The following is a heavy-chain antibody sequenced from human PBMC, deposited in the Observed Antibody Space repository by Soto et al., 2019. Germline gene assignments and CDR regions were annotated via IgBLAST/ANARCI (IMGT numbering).Heavy chain of an antibody. CDR3: ARVAAGYYYYGMDV. CDR1: GYTFTGYY. V-gene: IGHV1-2*04. Sequence: ASVKVSCKASGYTFTGYYMHWVRPAPGQGLEWMGWINPNSGGTNYAQKFQGWVTMTRDTSISTVYMELSSLRSEDTAVYYCARVAAGYYYYGMDVWGQGTTVTVSS. J-gene: IGHJ6*02. CDR2: INPNSGGT. D-gene: IGHD6-13*01.